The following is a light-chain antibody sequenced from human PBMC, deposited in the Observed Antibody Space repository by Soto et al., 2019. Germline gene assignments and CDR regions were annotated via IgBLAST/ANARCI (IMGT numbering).Light chain of an antibody. Sequence: EIVMTQSPATLSVSPGERATLSCRASQSVSNNLAWYQQKPGQAPRLLIYGASTRATNVPARFSGSGSGTEFTLTISSLQSEGSAVYYWQHYDIWPLTFGGGTKVEIK. J-gene: IGKJ4*01. V-gene: IGKV3-15*01. CDR2: GAS. CDR3: QHYDIWPLT. CDR1: QSVSNN.